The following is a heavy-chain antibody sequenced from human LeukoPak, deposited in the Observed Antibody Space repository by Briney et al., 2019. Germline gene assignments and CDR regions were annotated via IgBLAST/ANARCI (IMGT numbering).Heavy chain of an antibody. D-gene: IGHD3-22*01. CDR3: ARRNEDYYDSSGYYSTLFDY. Sequence: GGSLRLSCAASGFTFSSYSMNWVRQAPGKGLEWVSYISSSSSTIYYADSVKGRFTISRDNAKNSLYLQMNSLRDEDTAVYYCARRNEDYYDSSGYYSTLFDYWGQGTLVTVSS. V-gene: IGHV3-48*02. J-gene: IGHJ4*02. CDR2: ISSSSSTI. CDR1: GFTFSSYS.